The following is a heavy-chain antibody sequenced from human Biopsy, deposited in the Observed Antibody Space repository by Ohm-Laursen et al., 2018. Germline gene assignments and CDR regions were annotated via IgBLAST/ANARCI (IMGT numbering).Heavy chain of an antibody. CDR2: ISYSGNT. CDR1: GGSISNYF. V-gene: IGHV4-59*08. CDR3: ATTTMDASGWYGNYFDS. J-gene: IGHJ4*02. Sequence: SQTLSLTCAVSGGSISNYFWTWIRQPPGKGLEWIGYISYSGNTNYNPSLKSRVTMSVDTSKNQFSLKVDSVTAADTAIYYCATTTMDASGWYGNYFDSWGQGALVTVSS. D-gene: IGHD6-19*01.